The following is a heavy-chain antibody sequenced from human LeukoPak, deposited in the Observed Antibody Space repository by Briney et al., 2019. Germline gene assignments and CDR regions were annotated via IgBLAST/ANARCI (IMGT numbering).Heavy chain of an antibody. D-gene: IGHD1-1*01. CDR1: GFTFSSHI. CDR3: AKAPHYNYNDGYFEY. V-gene: IGHV3-23*01. J-gene: IGHJ4*02. CDR2: ISASGATT. Sequence: PGGSLRLSCAAPGFTFSSHIMSWVRQTPGKGLEWVSSISASGATTNYADSVKGRFTISRDNSKNTLYLQMSGLRAEDTALYYCAKAPHYNYNDGYFEYWGQGTLVTVSS.